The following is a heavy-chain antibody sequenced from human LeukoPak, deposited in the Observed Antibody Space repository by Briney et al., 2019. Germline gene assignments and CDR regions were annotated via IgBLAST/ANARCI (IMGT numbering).Heavy chain of an antibody. CDR2: MNPNSGNT. D-gene: IGHD6-13*01. Sequence: SVKASCKASEYTFTTYDINWVRQATGQGLEWMGWMNPNSGNTGYAQKFQGRVTMTRNTSINTAYMELSSLRSEDTAVYYCARVKGSSSWALLFEYWGQGTMVTVSS. J-gene: IGHJ4*02. CDR1: EYTFTTYD. CDR3: ARVKGSSSWALLFEY. V-gene: IGHV1-8*01.